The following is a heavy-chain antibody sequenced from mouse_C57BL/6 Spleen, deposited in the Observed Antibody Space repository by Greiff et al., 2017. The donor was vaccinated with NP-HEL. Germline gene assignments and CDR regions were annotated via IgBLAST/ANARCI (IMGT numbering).Heavy chain of an antibody. CDR1: GFTFSDYG. J-gene: IGHJ4*01. Sequence: DVQLVESGGGLVKPGGSLKLSCAASGFTFSDYGMHWVRQAPEKGLEWVAYISSGSSTIYYADTVKGRFTISRDNAKNTLFLQMTRLRSEDTAMYYCARIGSLGGYYNYYAMDYWGQGTSVTVSS. CDR2: ISSGSSTI. CDR3: ARIGSLGGYYNYYAMDY. D-gene: IGHD2-3*01. V-gene: IGHV5-17*01.